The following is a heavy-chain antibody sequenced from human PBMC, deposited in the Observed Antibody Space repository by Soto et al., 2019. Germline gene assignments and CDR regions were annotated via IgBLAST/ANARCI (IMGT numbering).Heavy chain of an antibody. CDR1: GFTFSSYA. V-gene: IGHV3-30-3*01. Sequence: QVQLVESGGGVVQPGRSLRLSCAASGFTFSSYAMHWVRQAPGKGLEWVAVISYDGSNKYYADSVKGRFTISRDNSKNTLYLQMNSLRAEDTAVYYCARETYSSGWTPTFDYWSQGTLVTVSS. CDR2: ISYDGSNK. J-gene: IGHJ4*02. D-gene: IGHD6-19*01. CDR3: ARETYSSGWTPTFDY.